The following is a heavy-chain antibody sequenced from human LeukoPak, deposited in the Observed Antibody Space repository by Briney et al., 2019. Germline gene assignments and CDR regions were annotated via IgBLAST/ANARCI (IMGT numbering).Heavy chain of an antibody. CDR2: ISGSGGTT. CDR1: GFTFNNYA. CDR3: AKGTWDLLPSHYYYGMDV. V-gene: IGHV3-23*01. D-gene: IGHD1-26*01. Sequence: GGSLRLSCAASGFTFNNYAMNWVRQAPGKGLEWVSVISGSGGTTYYADSVKGRFTISRDSSKNTLYLQMNSLRAEDTAAYYCAKGTWDLLPSHYYYGMDVWGQGATVTVSS. J-gene: IGHJ6*02.